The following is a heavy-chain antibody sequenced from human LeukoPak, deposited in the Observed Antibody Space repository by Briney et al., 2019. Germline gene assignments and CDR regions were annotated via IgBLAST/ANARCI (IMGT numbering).Heavy chain of an antibody. Sequence: GASVRVSCKSSGYTFANYGIIWVRQAPGQGLEWMGWISPYNGNTNYAEKLQGRVTMTTDTSTNTAYMELRSLKSDDTAVYYCARDRTTVTSHPDYWGQGTLVTVSS. CDR2: ISPYNGNT. CDR1: GYTFANYG. V-gene: IGHV1-18*01. D-gene: IGHD4-11*01. CDR3: ARDRTTVTSHPDY. J-gene: IGHJ4*02.